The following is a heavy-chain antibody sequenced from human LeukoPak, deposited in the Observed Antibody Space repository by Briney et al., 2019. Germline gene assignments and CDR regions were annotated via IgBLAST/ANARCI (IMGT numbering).Heavy chain of an antibody. J-gene: IGHJ4*02. CDR2: ISDSGAGT. V-gene: IGHV3-23*01. Sequence: GGSLRLSCAASGFTFRNYAMGWVRQDPGRGLEWVSGISDSGAGTYYADSVKGRFTISRDNSKNTLYLQMDSLRAEDTAVYYCAEELRASGTPFFDFWGQGTLVTVAS. D-gene: IGHD2-2*01. CDR1: GFTFRNYA. CDR3: AEELRASGTPFFDF.